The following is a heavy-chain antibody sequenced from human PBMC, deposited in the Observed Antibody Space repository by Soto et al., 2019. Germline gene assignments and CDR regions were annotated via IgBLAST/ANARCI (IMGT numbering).Heavy chain of an antibody. CDR3: ARGALYTAMVRGGFDY. J-gene: IGHJ4*02. Sequence: NPSETLSLTCTVSGGSVSSGSYYWSWIRQPPGKGLEWIGYIYYSGSTNYNPSLKSRVTISVDTSKNRFSLKLSSVTAADTAVYYCARGALYTAMVRGGFDYWGQGTLVTVPQ. V-gene: IGHV4-61*01. CDR2: IYYSGST. CDR1: GGSVSSGSYY. D-gene: IGHD5-18*01.